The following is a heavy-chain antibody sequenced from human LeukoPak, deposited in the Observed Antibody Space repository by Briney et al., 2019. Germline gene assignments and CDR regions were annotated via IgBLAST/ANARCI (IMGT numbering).Heavy chain of an antibody. V-gene: IGHV3-23*01. CDR1: GFIFRDYA. CDR2: LGNDGDT. CDR3: AKQEGWELGDYYFDY. Sequence: GGSLRLFCVASGFIFRDYAMSWVRQAAGKGLEWVSTLGNDGDTYYADSVKGRFTISRDNSRNTMYLQTNSLRAEDTALYYCAKQEGWELGDYYFDYWGQGTLVTVSS. D-gene: IGHD1-26*01. J-gene: IGHJ4*02.